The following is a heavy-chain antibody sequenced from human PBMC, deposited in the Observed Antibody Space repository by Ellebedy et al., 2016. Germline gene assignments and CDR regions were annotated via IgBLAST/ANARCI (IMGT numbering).Heavy chain of an antibody. CDR1: GFTFSNYA. CDR3: ARGWRLNWFDP. D-gene: IGHD6-19*01. CDR2: IATDGGNK. J-gene: IGHJ5*02. Sequence: GESLKISCAASGFTFSNYAMHWVRQAPGKGLQWLTIIATDGGNKYYADSVEGRFTISRDNSKNTLYLEMNSLTTDDTAVYYCARGWRLNWFDPWGQGTLVTVSS. V-gene: IGHV3-30*04.